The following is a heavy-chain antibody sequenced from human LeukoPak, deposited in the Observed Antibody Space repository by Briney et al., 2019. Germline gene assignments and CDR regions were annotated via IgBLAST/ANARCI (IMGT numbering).Heavy chain of an antibody. CDR3: ARDWASRYCSSTSCYAEFDY. CDR2: INSDGSST. Sequence: GGSLRLSCAASGFTFSSYTMNWVRQAPGKGLVWVSRINSDGSSTSYADSVKGRFTISRDNAKNTLYLQMNSLRAEDTAVYYCARDWASRYCSSTSCYAEFDYWGQGTLVTVSS. CDR1: GFTFSSYT. D-gene: IGHD2-2*01. J-gene: IGHJ4*02. V-gene: IGHV3-74*01.